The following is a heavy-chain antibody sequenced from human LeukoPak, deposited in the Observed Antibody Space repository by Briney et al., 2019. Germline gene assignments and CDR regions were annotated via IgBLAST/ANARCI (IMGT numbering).Heavy chain of an antibody. D-gene: IGHD6-6*01. CDR1: GFNFNIYG. J-gene: IGHJ3*02. CDR3: AKGWTSYGSSSDAFDI. V-gene: IGHV3-30*02. CDR2: IVYDGSNK. Sequence: PGGSLRLSCAASGFNFNIYGIHRVRQAPGKGLEWVAFIVYDGSNKYYADSVKGRFTISRDNSKNTLFLQMSSLRAEDTAVYHCAKGWTSYGSSSDAFDIWGQGTTVTVST.